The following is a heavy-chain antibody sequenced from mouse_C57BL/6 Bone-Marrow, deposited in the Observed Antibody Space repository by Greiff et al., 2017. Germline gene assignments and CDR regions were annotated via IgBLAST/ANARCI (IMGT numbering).Heavy chain of an antibody. CDR3: ALWLRRGNYFDY. D-gene: IGHD2-2*01. CDR1: GYAFSSSW. J-gene: IGHJ2*01. CDR2: IYPGDGDT. Sequence: VKLMESGPELVKPGASVKISCKASGYAFSSSWMNWVKQRPGKGLEWIGRIYPGDGDTNYNGKFKGKATLTADKSSRTAYMQLSSLTSEDSAVYFCALWLRRGNYFDYWGQGTTLTVAS. V-gene: IGHV1-82*01.